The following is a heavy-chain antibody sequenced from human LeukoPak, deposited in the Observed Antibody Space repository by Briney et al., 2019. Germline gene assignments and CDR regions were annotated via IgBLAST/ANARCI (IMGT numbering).Heavy chain of an antibody. CDR2: IIPILGIA. J-gene: IGHJ4*02. Sequence: SVKVSCKASGGTFSSYAISWVRQAPGQGLEWMGRIIPILGIANYAQKFQGRVTITADKSTSTAYMELSSLRSEDTAVYFCAREPTSGSCYFDYWGQGSLVTVSS. V-gene: IGHV1-69*04. CDR3: AREPTSGSCYFDY. CDR1: GGTFSSYA. D-gene: IGHD1-26*01.